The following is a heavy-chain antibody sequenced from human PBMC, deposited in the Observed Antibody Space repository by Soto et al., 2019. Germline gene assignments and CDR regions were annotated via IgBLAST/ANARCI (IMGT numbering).Heavy chain of an antibody. V-gene: IGHV1-46*01. J-gene: IGHJ4*02. CDR3: ARDYSRTYQFDY. Sequence: QVQLVQSGAEVKKPGASVKVSCKASGYTFTSHYLHWVRQAPGQGLEWMGIINPSTGSTNYAQKFQDRVTMTRDTSTTTVYLELSTLKSEDTAVYSCARDYSRTYQFDYWGQGTLVTVSS. CDR2: INPSTGST. D-gene: IGHD4-4*01. CDR1: GYTFTSHY.